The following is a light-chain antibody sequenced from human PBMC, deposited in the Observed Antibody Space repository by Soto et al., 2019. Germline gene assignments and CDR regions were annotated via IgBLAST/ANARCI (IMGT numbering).Light chain of an antibody. CDR2: GAS. V-gene: IGKV3-15*01. Sequence: EVVVTQSPATLSVSPGERATLSCRASQSISSSLAWYQQKPGQAPRLLIYGASTRATGIPARFSGSGSRTDFTLTISSLQTEDFAVYYCQQYHDWPPITFGQGTRLDIK. CDR3: QQYHDWPPIT. CDR1: QSISSS. J-gene: IGKJ5*01.